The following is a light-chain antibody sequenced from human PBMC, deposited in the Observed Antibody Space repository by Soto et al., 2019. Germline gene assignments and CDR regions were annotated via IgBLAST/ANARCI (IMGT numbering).Light chain of an antibody. J-gene: IGLJ1*01. CDR2: DDD. CDR3: ASWDSSLSAYV. Sequence: SVMTQPPSVSAAPGQRVTISCSGSSSNIGGNSVSWYQQLPGTAPKLLIYDDDKRPSGIPDRFSGSKSGTSATLGITGFQTGDEADHYCASWDSSLSAYVFGTGTKVTVL. CDR1: SSNIGGNS. V-gene: IGLV1-51*01.